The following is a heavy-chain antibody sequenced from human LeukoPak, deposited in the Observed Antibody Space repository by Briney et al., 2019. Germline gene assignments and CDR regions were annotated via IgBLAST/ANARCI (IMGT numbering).Heavy chain of an antibody. Sequence: PETLSLTCTVSGGSISSSSYYWGWIRQPPGKGLEWIGSIYYSGSTYYNPSLKSRVTISVDTSKNQFSLKLSSVTAVDTAVYYCARVFPPTGYYGMDVWGQGTTVTVSS. V-gene: IGHV4-39*07. J-gene: IGHJ6*02. CDR1: GGSISSSSYY. CDR2: IYYSGST. CDR3: ARVFPPTGYYGMDV. D-gene: IGHD3-9*01.